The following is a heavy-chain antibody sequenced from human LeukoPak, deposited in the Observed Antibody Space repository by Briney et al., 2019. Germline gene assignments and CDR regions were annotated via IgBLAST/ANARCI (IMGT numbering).Heavy chain of an antibody. D-gene: IGHD2-21*01. CDR2: INHSGST. CDR1: GGSFSGYY. CDR3: ARGPYYHYYFDY. V-gene: IGHV4-34*01. J-gene: IGHJ4*02. Sequence: SETLSLTCAVHGGSFSGYYWSWIRQPPGKGLEWIGEINHSGSTNYNPSLKSRVTISVDTSKNQFSLKLSSVTAADTAVYYCARGPYYHYYFDYWGQGTLVTVSS.